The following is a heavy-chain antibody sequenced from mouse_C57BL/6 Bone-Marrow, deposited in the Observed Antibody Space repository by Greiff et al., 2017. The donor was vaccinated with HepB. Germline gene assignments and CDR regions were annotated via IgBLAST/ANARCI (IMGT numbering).Heavy chain of an antibody. CDR2: INSDGGST. V-gene: IGHV5-2*01. D-gene: IGHD1-1*01. CDR1: EYEFPSHD. Sequence: EVQGVESGGGLVQPGESLKLSCESNEYEFPSHDMSWVRKTPEKRLELVAAINSDGGSTYYPDTMERRFIISRDNTKKTLYLQMRSLRSEDTALYYCARHNYYGSSSDYAMDYWGQGTSVTVSS. CDR3: ARHNYYGSSSDYAMDY. J-gene: IGHJ4*01.